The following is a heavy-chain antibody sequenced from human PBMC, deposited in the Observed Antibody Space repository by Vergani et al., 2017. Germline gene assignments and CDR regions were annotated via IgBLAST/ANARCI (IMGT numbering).Heavy chain of an antibody. CDR3: VRDFRRNDNVFHH. CDR1: GYSFSTHA. V-gene: IGHV7-4-1*02. CDR2: IDTNNGRP. Sequence: QVRLVQSGAEVKKPGASVKVSCRASGYSFSTHALHWMRLAPGQGLEWMGWIDTNNGRPTYAQGFTGRFVFSVEKSVNTAYLGITSLRADDTAVYFCVRDFRRNDNVFHHWGQGTLITVSS. D-gene: IGHD5-24*01. J-gene: IGHJ4*02.